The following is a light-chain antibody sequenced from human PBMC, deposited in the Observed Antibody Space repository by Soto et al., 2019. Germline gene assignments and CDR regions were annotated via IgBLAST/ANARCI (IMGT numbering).Light chain of an antibody. J-gene: IGKJ1*01. CDR2: GAS. V-gene: IGKV3-15*01. CDR1: QSVSSN. Sequence: EIVMKHSPATLSVSPCERATLSSSASQSVSSNLAWYQQKRGQAPRLLIYGASTRDTGIPARFSGSGSGTEFTLTISRLQSEDFAVYYCQQYDDWPTTFGQGTKVDIK. CDR3: QQYDDWPTT.